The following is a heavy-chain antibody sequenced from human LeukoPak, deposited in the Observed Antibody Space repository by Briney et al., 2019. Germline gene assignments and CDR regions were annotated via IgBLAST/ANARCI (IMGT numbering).Heavy chain of an antibody. Sequence: PSETLSLTCTVSGGSISRDYWSWIRQPPGKGLEWIGHIYYTGSTNYNPSLKSRVTISVDTSKNQFSLKLSSVTAADTAVYYCASRSGSYFYFDYWGQGTLVTVSS. D-gene: IGHD3-10*01. CDR3: ASRSGSYFYFDY. CDR2: IYYTGST. CDR1: GGSISRDY. V-gene: IGHV4-59*01. J-gene: IGHJ4*02.